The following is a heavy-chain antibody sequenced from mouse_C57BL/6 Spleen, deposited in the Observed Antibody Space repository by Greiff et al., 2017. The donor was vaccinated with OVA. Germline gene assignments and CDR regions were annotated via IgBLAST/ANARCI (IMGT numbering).Heavy chain of an antibody. V-gene: IGHV1-80*01. Sequence: QVQLQQSGPELVKPGASVKISCKASGYAFSSSWMNWVKQRPGKGLEWIGRIYPGDGDTNYNGKFKGKATLTADKSSSTAYMQRSSLTSEDSAVYFCARNGDYDGGFAYWGQGTLVTVSA. J-gene: IGHJ3*01. D-gene: IGHD2-4*01. CDR2: IYPGDGDT. CDR1: GYAFSSSW. CDR3: ARNGDYDGGFAY.